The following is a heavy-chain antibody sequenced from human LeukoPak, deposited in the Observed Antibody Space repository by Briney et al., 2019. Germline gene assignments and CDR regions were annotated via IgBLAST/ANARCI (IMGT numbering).Heavy chain of an antibody. V-gene: IGHV5-51*01. D-gene: IGHD5-12*01. CDR3: ARRQRAYSASSYGLDV. J-gene: IGHJ6*02. CDR1: GYSFTSYW. Sequence: GESLKISCKGSGYSFTSYWIGWVRQMPGKGLEWMGIIYPGDSDTRYSPSFQGHVAISADKSINTAYLQWSSLKASDTAIYYCARRQRAYSASSYGLDVWGQGTTVIVSS. CDR2: IYPGDSDT.